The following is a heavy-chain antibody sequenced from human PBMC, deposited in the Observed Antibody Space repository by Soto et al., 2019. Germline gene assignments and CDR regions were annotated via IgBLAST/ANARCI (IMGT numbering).Heavy chain of an antibody. J-gene: IGHJ4*02. V-gene: IGHV4-61*01. CDR1: GGSVSSGSYY. Sequence: QVQLQESGPGLVKPSETLSLTCTVSGGSVSSGSYYWNWIRQPPGKGLEWVGYIYHSGSTNYNPSPKRPVTISVDTSKNQFSLKLSSVTAADTAVYYCAREGYCSSTSCYRGGDYWGQGTLVTVSS. CDR3: AREGYCSSTSCYRGGDY. CDR2: IYHSGST. D-gene: IGHD2-2*02.